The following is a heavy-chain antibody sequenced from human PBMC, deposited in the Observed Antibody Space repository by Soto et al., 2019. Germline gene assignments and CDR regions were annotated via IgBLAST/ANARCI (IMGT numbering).Heavy chain of an antibody. J-gene: IGHJ3*01. CDR3: ARDLADVHLWDAFDV. Sequence: QVQLVQSGPELKKPGSSVKVSCKAPGDTFNSYGISWVRQAPGQGLEWMGGIVPMFGTTNLALKFEDRVTITADELTNTVYMEIRGLTSDDTAVYYCARDLADVHLWDAFDVWGHGTRVTVSS. CDR1: GDTFNSYG. D-gene: IGHD6-13*01. CDR2: IVPMFGTT. V-gene: IGHV1-69*01.